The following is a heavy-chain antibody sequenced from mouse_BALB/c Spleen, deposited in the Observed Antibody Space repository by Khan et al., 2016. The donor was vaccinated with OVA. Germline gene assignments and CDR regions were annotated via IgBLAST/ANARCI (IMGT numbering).Heavy chain of an antibody. CDR1: GYAFTHYL. J-gene: IGHJ2*01. CDR2: INPGSGST. Sequence: QVQLKQSGGEVIRPGTSVKVSCKASGYAFTHYLIEWVKQRPGQGLEWIGVINPGSGSTNYNEKFKGKAILTADKSSSTAYMQLSSLTSDDSAVYFCARDNYGNFLYFDYGGQGTTLTVSS. V-gene: IGHV1-54*01. D-gene: IGHD2-1*01. CDR3: ARDNYGNFLYFDY.